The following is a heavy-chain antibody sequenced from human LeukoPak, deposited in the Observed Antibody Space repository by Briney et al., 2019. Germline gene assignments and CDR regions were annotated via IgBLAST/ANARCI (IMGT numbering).Heavy chain of an antibody. CDR2: FDPEDGET. CDR1: GYTFINYD. V-gene: IGHV1-24*01. J-gene: IGHJ4*02. Sequence: ASVKVSCKASGYTFINYDINWVRQAAGKGLEWMGGFDPEDGETIYAQKFQGRVTMTEDTSTDTAYMELSSLRSEDTAVYYCATDSRRSRYSSSWYPFDYWGQGTLVTVSS. CDR3: ATDSRRSRYSSSWYPFDY. D-gene: IGHD6-13*01.